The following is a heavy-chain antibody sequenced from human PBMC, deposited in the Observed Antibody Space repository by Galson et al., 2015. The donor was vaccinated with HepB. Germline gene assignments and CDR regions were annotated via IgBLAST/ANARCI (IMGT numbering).Heavy chain of an antibody. CDR3: ATAVVPAAMRRNSYKYMDV. Sequence: VKVSCKVSGYTFTDYYMHWVQQAPGKGLEWMGLVDPEDGETLYAEKFKGRVTITADTSTDTANIELSSLRSEDTAVYYCATAVVPAAMRRNSYKYMDVWGNGTTVIVSS. CDR1: GYTFTDYY. V-gene: IGHV1-69-2*01. J-gene: IGHJ6*03. CDR2: VDPEDGET. D-gene: IGHD2-2*01.